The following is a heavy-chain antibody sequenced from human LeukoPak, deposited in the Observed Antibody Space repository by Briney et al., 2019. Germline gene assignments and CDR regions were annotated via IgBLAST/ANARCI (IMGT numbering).Heavy chain of an antibody. CDR2: IYYSGST. D-gene: IGHD6-13*01. CDR3: AREAAAAAGTGYFDY. Sequence: PSETLSLTCTVSGGSISSSSYYWGWIRQPPGKGLEWIGSIYYSGSTYYNPSLKSRVTISVDTSKNQFSLKLSSVTAADTAVYYCAREAAAAAGTGYFDYWGQGTLVTVSS. J-gene: IGHJ4*02. V-gene: IGHV4-39*07. CDR1: GGSISSSSYY.